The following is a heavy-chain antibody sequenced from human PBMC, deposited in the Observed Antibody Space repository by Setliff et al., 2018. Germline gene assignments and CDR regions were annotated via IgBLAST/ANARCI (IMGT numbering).Heavy chain of an antibody. D-gene: IGHD6-6*01. Sequence: GGSLRLSCAASGFTFTNYWINWVRQAPGKGLEWVANIKQDGSEKYYVDSVKGRFTISRDNAKNSLYLQMNSLRAEDTAVYYCASTQRGTSSECWGQGTLVTVSS. CDR3: ASTQRGTSSEC. CDR1: GFTFTNYW. V-gene: IGHV3-7*03. J-gene: IGHJ4*02. CDR2: IKQDGSEK.